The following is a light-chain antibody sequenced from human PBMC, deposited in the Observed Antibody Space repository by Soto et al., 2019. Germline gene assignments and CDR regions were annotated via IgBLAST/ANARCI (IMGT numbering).Light chain of an antibody. CDR1: QGISSW. V-gene: IGKV1D-16*01. Sequence: DIQMTQSPSSLSASVGDRVTITCRASQGISSWLAWYQQKPEKAPKSLIYAASSLQSGVPSRFSGNGSGTDFTLTISSLQPEDSATYYCQQYHSYPITFGQGTRLEIK. CDR3: QQYHSYPIT. J-gene: IGKJ5*01. CDR2: AAS.